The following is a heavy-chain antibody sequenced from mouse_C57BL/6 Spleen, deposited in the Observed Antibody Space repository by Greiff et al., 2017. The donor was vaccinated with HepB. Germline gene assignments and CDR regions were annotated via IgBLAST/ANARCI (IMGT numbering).Heavy chain of an antibody. CDR2: ISYDGSN. CDR3: IYYDYDGFMDY. D-gene: IGHD2-4*01. CDR1: GYSITSGYY. V-gene: IGHV3-6*01. Sequence: VQLQQSGPGLVKPSQSLSLTCSVTGYSITSGYYWNWIRQFPGNKLEWMGYISYDGSNNYNPSLKNRISITRDTSKNQFFLKLNSVTTEDTATYYCIYYDYDGFMDYWGQGTSVTVSS. J-gene: IGHJ4*01.